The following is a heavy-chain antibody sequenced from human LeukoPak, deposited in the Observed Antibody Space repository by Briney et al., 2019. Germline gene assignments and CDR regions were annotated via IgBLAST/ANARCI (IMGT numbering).Heavy chain of an antibody. CDR2: LYTDGST. J-gene: IGHJ4*02. D-gene: IGHD2-2*01. Sequence: QTGESLPLSCSLSGLSFSILEVNWLRQPPGKGLEWLGFLYTDGSTYYADYVKGRITIFRNVSKTTLFLHMTSLRAEDTAVYYCAKGEGQYREGYFDYWGQGTLVTVSS. V-gene: IGHV3-53*01. CDR3: AKGEGQYREGYFDY. CDR1: GLSFSILE.